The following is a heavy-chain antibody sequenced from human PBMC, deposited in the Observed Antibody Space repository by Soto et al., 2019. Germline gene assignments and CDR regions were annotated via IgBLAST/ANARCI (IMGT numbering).Heavy chain of an antibody. CDR1: GFTFSSYA. CDR2: ISGSGGST. V-gene: IGHV3-23*01. J-gene: IGHJ6*02. D-gene: IGHD2-8*01. Sequence: PGGSLRLSCAASGFTFSSYAMSWVRQAPGKGLEWVSAISGSGGSTYYADSVKGRFTISRDNSKNTLYLQMNSLRAEDTAVYYCAKPYARVYYYYGMDVWGQGTTVTVSS. CDR3: AKPYARVYYYYGMDV.